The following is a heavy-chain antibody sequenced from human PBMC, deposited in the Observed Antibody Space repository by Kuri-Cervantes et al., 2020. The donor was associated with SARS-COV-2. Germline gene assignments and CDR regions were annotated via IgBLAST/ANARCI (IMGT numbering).Heavy chain of an antibody. J-gene: IGHJ4*02. V-gene: IGHV1-24*01. D-gene: IGHD3-10*01. CDR2: FDPEDGET. CDR1: GYILTELA. CDR3: ARLYGSGFYYFDY. Sequence: ASVKVSCNVSGYILTELAMHWVRQAPGKGLEWRGGFDPEDGETDYAQKFQGRVTITADESTSTAYMELSSLRSEDTAVYYCARLYGSGFYYFDYWGQGTLVTVSS.